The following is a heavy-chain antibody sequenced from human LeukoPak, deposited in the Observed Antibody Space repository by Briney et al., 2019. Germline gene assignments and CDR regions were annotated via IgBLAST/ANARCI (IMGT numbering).Heavy chain of an antibody. J-gene: IGHJ4*02. CDR1: GYSFSSHW. D-gene: IGHD3-10*01. V-gene: IGHV5-51*01. Sequence: GESLQISCQGSGYSFSSHWIAWVRQMPGKGLEWMGVIYPGDSDTTYSPSFQGQVTISVDKSISTAYLQWGSLRASDTAMYYCARQWGRGSGSYLAYWGQGTVVTVSS. CDR3: ARQWGRGSGSYLAY. CDR2: IYPGDSDT.